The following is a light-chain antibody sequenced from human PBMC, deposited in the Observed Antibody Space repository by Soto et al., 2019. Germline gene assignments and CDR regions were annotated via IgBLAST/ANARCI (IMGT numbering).Light chain of an antibody. J-gene: IGKJ4*01. CDR2: AAS. Sequence: DTQMTQSPSSLSASVGDRVTITCRASLPISNYLAWYQQKPGQIPKLLIYAASYLHAGIPARFSGSGSGTDFTLTISSLQPEDVAAYYCQKYNSAPLTFGGGTKVEIK. CDR3: QKYNSAPLT. V-gene: IGKV1-27*01. CDR1: LPISNY.